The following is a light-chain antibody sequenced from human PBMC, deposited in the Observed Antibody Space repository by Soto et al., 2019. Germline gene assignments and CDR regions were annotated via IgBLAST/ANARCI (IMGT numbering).Light chain of an antibody. Sequence: EIVLTQSPGTLSLSPGDRATLSCRASQSVTGSYLAWYQQRPGQAPRLLMYGASSRATGIPDRFSGSGSGTDFTLTISRLEPEDFAVYYCQQYGSSPRTFGGGTKVEIK. J-gene: IGKJ4*01. CDR1: QSVTGSY. CDR3: QQYGSSPRT. CDR2: GAS. V-gene: IGKV3-20*01.